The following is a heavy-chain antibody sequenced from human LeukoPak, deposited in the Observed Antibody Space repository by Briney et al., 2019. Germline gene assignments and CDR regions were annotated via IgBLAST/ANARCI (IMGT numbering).Heavy chain of an antibody. D-gene: IGHD3-10*01. Sequence: GGSLRLSCAASGFTFSSHAMNWVRQAPGKGLEWVSLISGSGGRTFYADSVKGRFTISRDNAKNSLFLQMNSLRAEDTAVYYCTRARGAGPGAHFDYWGQGTLVTVSS. J-gene: IGHJ4*02. CDR3: TRARGAGPGAHFDY. CDR1: GFTFSSHA. CDR2: ISGSGGRT. V-gene: IGHV3-23*01.